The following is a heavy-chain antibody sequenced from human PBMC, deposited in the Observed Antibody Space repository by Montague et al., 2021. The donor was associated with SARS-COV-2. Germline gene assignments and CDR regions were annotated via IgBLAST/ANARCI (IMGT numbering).Heavy chain of an antibody. CDR1: GVVERRRRS. Sequence: SETLSLTCNVSGVVERRRRSEEHTSELQSRTELVCRLLLEKEKSTYYSPSLKSRVTISLDTSKNQFSLKLSSVTAADTAVYYCARDEYNRYWYKYWSQGARGTVAS. CDR3: ARDEYNRYWYKY. V-gene: IGHV4-39*07. CDR2: LLEKEKST. D-gene: IGHD2-8*02. J-gene: IGHJ4*02.